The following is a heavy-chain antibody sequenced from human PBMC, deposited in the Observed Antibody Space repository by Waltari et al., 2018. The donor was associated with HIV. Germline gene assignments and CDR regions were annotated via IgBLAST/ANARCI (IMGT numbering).Heavy chain of an antibody. CDR1: GYPIRSGSY. Sequence: QVQLQESGPGLVKPSATLSLTCAVSGYPIRSGSYWGWIRQPPGKGLEWIGSIYHSVTTYYNPSLKSRVTISIDTSKNQVSLKLSSVTAADTAVYYCARDQVGATYFDYWGQGTLVTVSS. CDR3: ARDQVGATYFDY. J-gene: IGHJ4*02. V-gene: IGHV4-38-2*02. CDR2: IYHSVTT. D-gene: IGHD1-26*01.